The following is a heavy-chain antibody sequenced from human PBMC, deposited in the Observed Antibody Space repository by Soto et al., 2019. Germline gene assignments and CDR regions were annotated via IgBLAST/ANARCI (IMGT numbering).Heavy chain of an antibody. CDR2: IYSGGST. J-gene: IGHJ3*02. V-gene: IGHV3-53*01. CDR1: GFTVSSNY. Sequence: GGSLRLSCAASGFTVSSNYMSWVRQAPGKGLEWVSVIYSGGSTYYADSVKGRFTISRDNSKNTLYLQMNSLRAEDTAVYYCARESVVVVATTEDPYAFDISGHGTMLTVSS. D-gene: IGHD2-15*01. CDR3: ARESVVVVATTEDPYAFDI.